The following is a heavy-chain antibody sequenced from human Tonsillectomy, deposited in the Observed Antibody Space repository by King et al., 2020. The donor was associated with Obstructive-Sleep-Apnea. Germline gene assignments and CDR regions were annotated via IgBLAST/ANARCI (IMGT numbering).Heavy chain of an antibody. CDR1: GFTFSSYA. D-gene: IGHD5-18*01. V-gene: IGHV3-23*04. J-gene: IGHJ4*02. CDR2: IGGSGGST. CDR3: AKDGDSYDYDLDY. Sequence: VQLVESGGGLVQPGGSLRLSCAASGFTFSSYAMSWVSQAPGKGLEWVSAIGGSGGSTYYAHSVKGRFTISRDNSKTTLYLQKKSRRAEDTAVYYCAKDGDSYDYDLDYWGQGTRVTVSA.